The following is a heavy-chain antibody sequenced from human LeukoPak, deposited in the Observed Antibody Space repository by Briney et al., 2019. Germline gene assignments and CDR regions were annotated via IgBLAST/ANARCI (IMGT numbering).Heavy chain of an antibody. CDR1: GGSISSHY. CDR3: ARGSGQWGFDS. Sequence: SETLSLTCTVSGGSISSHYWSWIRQPPGKTLEWIGYIYYSGSTNYNPSPRSRVTISVDSSKNKFSLKLSSVTAADTAVYYCARGSGQWGFDSWGQGTLVTVSS. CDR2: IYYSGST. D-gene: IGHD3-10*01. J-gene: IGHJ4*02. V-gene: IGHV4-59*11.